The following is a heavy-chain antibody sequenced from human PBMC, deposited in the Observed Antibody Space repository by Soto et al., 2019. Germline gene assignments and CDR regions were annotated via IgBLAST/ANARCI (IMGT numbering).Heavy chain of an antibody. CDR3: AREDYDFWSGYSV. V-gene: IGHV3-7*01. J-gene: IGHJ6*04. CDR1: GFTFSSYW. D-gene: IGHD3-3*01. CDR2: IKQDGSEK. Sequence: GGSLRLSCVASGFTFSSYWMSWVRQAPGKGLEWVANIKQDGSEKYYVDSVKGRFTISRDNAKNSLYLQMNSLRAEDTAVYYCAREDYDFWSGYSVWGKGTTVTVSS.